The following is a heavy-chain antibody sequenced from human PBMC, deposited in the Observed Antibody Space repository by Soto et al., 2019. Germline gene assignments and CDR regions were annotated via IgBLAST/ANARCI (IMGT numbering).Heavy chain of an antibody. CDR3: AREAQGIRYFDWFREGDAWGMDV. CDR1: GYTFTSYG. CDR2: ISAYNGNT. D-gene: IGHD3-9*01. J-gene: IGHJ6*02. Sequence: QVQLVQSGAEVKKPGASVKVSCKASGYTFTSYGISWVRQAPGQGLEWMGWISAYNGNTNYAQKLQGRVTMTTDTSTSTAYMEMRSLRSDDAAVYYCAREAQGIRYFDWFREGDAWGMDVWGQGTTVTVSS. V-gene: IGHV1-18*01.